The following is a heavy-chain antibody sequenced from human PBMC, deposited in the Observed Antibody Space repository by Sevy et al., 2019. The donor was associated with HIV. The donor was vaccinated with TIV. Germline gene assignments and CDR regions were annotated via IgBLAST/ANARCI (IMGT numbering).Heavy chain of an antibody. J-gene: IGHJ3*02. CDR1: GFTFSSYS. V-gene: IGHV3-21*01. CDR2: ISSSSSYI. D-gene: IGHD1-26*01. CDR3: AGSVVGSGSRASAFDI. Sequence: GGSLRLSCAASGFTFSSYSMNWVRQAPGKGLEWVSSISSSSSYIYYADSVKGRFTISRDNAKNSLYLQMNSLRAEDTAVYYCAGSVVGSGSRASAFDIWGQGTMVTVSS.